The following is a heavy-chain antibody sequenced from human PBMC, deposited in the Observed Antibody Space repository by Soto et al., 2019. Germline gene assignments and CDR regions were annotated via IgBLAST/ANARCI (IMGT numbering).Heavy chain of an antibody. Sequence: QVQLVQSGAEVKKPGSSVKVSCKASGGTFRSYAISWVRQAPGQGLEWMGGIIPIFGTANYAQKFQGRVTITADESTSTAYMELSSLRSDDTTVYYCARDGYGETTQNYYYGMDVWGQGTTVTVSS. V-gene: IGHV1-69*12. CDR2: IIPIFGTA. CDR1: GGTFRSYA. CDR3: ARDGYGETTQNYYYGMDV. D-gene: IGHD3-10*01. J-gene: IGHJ6*02.